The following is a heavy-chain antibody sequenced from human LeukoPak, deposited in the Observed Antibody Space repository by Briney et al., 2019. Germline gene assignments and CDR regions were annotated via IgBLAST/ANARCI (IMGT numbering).Heavy chain of an antibody. CDR2: IKQDGSEK. CDR3: ARATPTNWDFDY. D-gene: IGHD7-27*01. CDR1: GFTFSSYW. Sequence: GGSLRLSCAASGFTFSSYWMSWVRQAPGKGLEWVANIKQDGSEKYYVDSVKGRFTISRGNAKNSLYLQMNSLRAEDTAAYYCARATPTNWDFDYWGQGTLVTVSS. J-gene: IGHJ4*02. V-gene: IGHV3-7*01.